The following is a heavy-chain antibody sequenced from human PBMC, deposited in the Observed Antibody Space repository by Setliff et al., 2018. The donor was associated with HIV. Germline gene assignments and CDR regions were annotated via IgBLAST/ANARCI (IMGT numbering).Heavy chain of an antibody. D-gene: IGHD1-26*01. CDR1: GGSMSTHY. Sequence: LSLTCTVSGGSMSTHYWSWIRQTPGKGLEWIGHIYTTRSTHYNPSLRSRVTISIDTSKSHFSLRLKSVTAADTALYYCASGSPFDGFDMWGQGTMVTVSS. J-gene: IGHJ3*02. CDR3: ASGSPFDGFDM. CDR2: IYTTRST. V-gene: IGHV4-59*11.